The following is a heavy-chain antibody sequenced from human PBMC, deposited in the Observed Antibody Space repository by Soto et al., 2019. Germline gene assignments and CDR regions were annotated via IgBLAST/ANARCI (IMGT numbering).Heavy chain of an antibody. D-gene: IGHD4-17*01. CDR3: ARRPTVTSRDYYYGMDV. CDR2: INPNSGGT. Sequence: ASVKVSCKASGYTFTGYYMHWVRQAPGQGLEWIGRINPNSGGTNYAQKFQGRVTMTRDTSISTAYMELSRLRSDATAVYYCARRPTVTSRDYYYGMDVWGQGTTVTVSS. J-gene: IGHJ6*02. CDR1: GYTFTGYY. V-gene: IGHV1-2*06.